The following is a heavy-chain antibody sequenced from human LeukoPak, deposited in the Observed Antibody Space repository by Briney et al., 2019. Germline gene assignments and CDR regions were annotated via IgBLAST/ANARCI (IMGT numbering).Heavy chain of an antibody. CDR2: IYGSGYT. Sequence: RTSETLSLTCTVSGGSISSYYWSWIRQPPGKGLEWIGNIYGSGYTNYNPSLKSRVTMSIDTSKNHFSLKLTSVTAADTATYYCARETSLAGFASGLGFNYWGQGILVSVSS. CDR1: GGSISSYY. D-gene: IGHD6-19*01. V-gene: IGHV4-59*01. CDR3: ARETSLAGFASGLGFNY. J-gene: IGHJ4*02.